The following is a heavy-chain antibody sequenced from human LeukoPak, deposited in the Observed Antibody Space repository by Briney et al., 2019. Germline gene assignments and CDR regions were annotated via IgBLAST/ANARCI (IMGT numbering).Heavy chain of an antibody. CDR1: GYTFTGYY. CDR2: INPNSGGT. CDR3: AVERWLPQMRGYYYYGMDV. V-gene: IGHV1-2*04. Sequence: GASVKVSCKASGYTFTGYYMHWVRQAPGQGLEWMGWINPNSGGTNYAQKFQGWVTMTRDTSISTAYMELSRLRSDDTAVYYCAVERWLPQMRGYYYYGMDVWGQGTTVTVSS. J-gene: IGHJ6*02. D-gene: IGHD5-24*01.